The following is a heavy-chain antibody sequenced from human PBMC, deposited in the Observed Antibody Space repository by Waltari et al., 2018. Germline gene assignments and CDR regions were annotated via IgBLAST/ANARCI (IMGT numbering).Heavy chain of an antibody. V-gene: IGHV5-51*01. CDR1: GHSLTAYW. CDR2: IYRGDSDT. CDR3: ARPWNNGWYYSGMDV. D-gene: IGHD6-19*01. Sequence: EVQLVPSGAELKKPGESLKISCQVSGHSLTAYWIAWVRRMPGKGLEWMGIIYRGDSDTRYSPSFQGQVTISVDKSIDTAYLEWSSLKASDTGIYFCARPWNNGWYYSGMDVWGQGTSVTVSS. J-gene: IGHJ6*02.